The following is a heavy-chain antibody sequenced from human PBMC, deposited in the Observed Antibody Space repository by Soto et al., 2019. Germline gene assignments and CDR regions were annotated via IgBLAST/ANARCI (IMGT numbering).Heavy chain of an antibody. J-gene: IGHJ4*02. CDR2: INAGDGYT. D-gene: IGHD3-10*01. V-gene: IGHV1-3*01. CDR1: GDTFTSHH. CDR3: ARAIGMVALEY. Sequence: ASVKVSCKTSGDTFTSHHIHWVRQAPGQWLEWMGLINAGDGYTQYSRTFQDRVTFSRDTSAGTAYMEFSGLTYEDTAVYYCARAIGMVALEYWGQGTLVTVSS.